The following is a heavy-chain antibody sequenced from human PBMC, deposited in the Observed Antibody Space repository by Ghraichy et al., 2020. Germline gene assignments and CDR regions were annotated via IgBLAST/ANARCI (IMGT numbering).Heavy chain of an antibody. D-gene: IGHD3-10*01. CDR1: EFTVSNSY. J-gene: IGHJ6*04. CDR3: ARVDEYYYGSRSYWDV. V-gene: IGHV3-53*01. Sequence: GGSLRLSCAASEFTVSNSYLTWVRQAPERGLECVSVIYGGGNTYYAASVKGRFTISRDSSKNTLYLQMTSLRAEDTAVYYCARVDEYYYGSRSYWDVWGKPTTVTVPS. CDR2: IYGGGNT.